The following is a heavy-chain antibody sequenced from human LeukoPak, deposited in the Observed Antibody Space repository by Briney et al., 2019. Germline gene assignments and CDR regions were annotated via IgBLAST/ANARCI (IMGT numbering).Heavy chain of an antibody. Sequence: ASVKVSCKASGGTFSSYAISWVRQAPGQGLEWMGGIIPIFGTANYEQKFQGRVTITADESTSTAYMELSSLRSEDTAVYYCARDGAIYSSSWYGGATYGMDVWGQGTTVTVSS. CDR3: ARDGAIYSSSWYGGATYGMDV. V-gene: IGHV1-69*13. D-gene: IGHD6-13*01. CDR1: GGTFSSYA. CDR2: IIPIFGTA. J-gene: IGHJ6*02.